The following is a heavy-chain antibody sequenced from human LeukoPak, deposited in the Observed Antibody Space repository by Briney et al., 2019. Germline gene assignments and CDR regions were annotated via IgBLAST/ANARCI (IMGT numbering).Heavy chain of an antibody. CDR1: GFTFSSYA. CDR2: ISYDGSNK. J-gene: IGHJ5*02. V-gene: IGHV3-30-3*01. D-gene: IGHD3-10*01. CDR3: ARDTSFGELSGWFDP. Sequence: PGGSLRLSCAASGFTFSSYAMHWVRQAPGKGLEWVAVISYDGSNKYYADSVKGRFTISRDNSKNTLYLQMNSLRAEDTAVYYCARDTSFGELSGWFDPWGQGTLVTVSS.